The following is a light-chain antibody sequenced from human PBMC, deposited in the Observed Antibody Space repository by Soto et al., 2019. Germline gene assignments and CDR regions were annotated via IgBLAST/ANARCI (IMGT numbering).Light chain of an antibody. Sequence: DIQLHQSPSTLSASVGDRVTITCRASRSISRWLGWYQQKPGKAPKLLIDDASSLESGVPSRFSGSGSGTEFSLTVSSLQPDDFANYYCQQYNSYSYTFGQGTRLEIK. CDR1: RSISRW. CDR3: QQYNSYSYT. CDR2: DAS. V-gene: IGKV1-5*01. J-gene: IGKJ5*01.